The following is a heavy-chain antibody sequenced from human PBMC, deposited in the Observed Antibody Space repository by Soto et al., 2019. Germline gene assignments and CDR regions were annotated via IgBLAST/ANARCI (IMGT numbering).Heavy chain of an antibody. CDR1: GGSTISDNY. CDR3: AREGGESSDGLYYFDS. D-gene: IGHD3-16*01. J-gene: IGHJ4*02. Sequence: SETLSLTCTVSGGSTISDNYWSFIRQPPGKGLEWIGHIYYSGNTDYNPSLKSRLAISIDTSKNQFSLKLSSVTAADTAVYFCAREGGESSDGLYYFDSWGQGSLVTVSS. V-gene: IGHV4-30-4*01. CDR2: IYYSGNT.